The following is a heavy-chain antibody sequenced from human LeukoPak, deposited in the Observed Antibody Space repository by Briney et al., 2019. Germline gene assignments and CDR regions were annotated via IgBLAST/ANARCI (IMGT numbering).Heavy chain of an antibody. D-gene: IGHD2-8*01. V-gene: IGHV1-2*02. J-gene: IGHJ4*02. Sequence: ASVKVSCKASGYTFTDYYVHWVRQAPGQGLEWMGWINPKSGGTNYPQRFQGRVTMTRDTSVSTAYMELSRLTSDDTAVYYCARDQNGADYWGRGTLVTVSS. CDR2: INPKSGGT. CDR1: GYTFTDYY. CDR3: ARDQNGADY.